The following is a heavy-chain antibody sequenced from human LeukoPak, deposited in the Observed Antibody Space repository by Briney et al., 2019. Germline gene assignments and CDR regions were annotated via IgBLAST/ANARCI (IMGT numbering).Heavy chain of an antibody. J-gene: IGHJ6*02. CDR1: GGSFSGYY. CDR2: TNHSGST. Sequence: PSETLPLTCAVYGGSFSGYYWSWIRQPPGKGLEWIGETNHSGSTNYNPSLKSRVTISVDTSKNQFSLKLSSVTAADTAVYYCARGFYSNYYYGMDVWGQGTTVAVSS. CDR3: ARGFYSNYYYGMDV. V-gene: IGHV4-34*01. D-gene: IGHD4-11*01.